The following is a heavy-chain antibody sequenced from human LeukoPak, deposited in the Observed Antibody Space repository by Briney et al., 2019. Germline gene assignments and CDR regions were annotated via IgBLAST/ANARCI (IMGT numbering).Heavy chain of an antibody. CDR3: ARTPGYSYGTALDY. D-gene: IGHD5-18*01. Sequence: SETPSLTCTVSGGSISSSNYYWGWVRQPPGKGLEWIGSINYNGNTYYNPSLKSRVTISVDTSKNQFSLKLSSVTAADTAVYYCARTPGYSYGTALDYWGQGTLVTVSS. CDR2: INYNGNT. J-gene: IGHJ4*02. CDR1: GGSISSSNYY. V-gene: IGHV4-39*07.